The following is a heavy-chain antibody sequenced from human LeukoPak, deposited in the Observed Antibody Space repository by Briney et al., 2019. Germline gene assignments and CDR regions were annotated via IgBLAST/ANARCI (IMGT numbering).Heavy chain of an antibody. CDR2: IRYDGSNK. V-gene: IGHV3-30*02. CDR3: AKDHGEPIVEVPAAFDY. J-gene: IGHJ4*02. Sequence: GGSLRLSCAASGFTFSSYGMHWVRQAPGKGLEWVAFIRYDGSNKYYADSVKGRFTISRDNSKNTVYPQMNSLRAEDTAVYYCAKDHGEPIVEVPAAFDYWGQGTLVTLSS. CDR1: GFTFSSYG. D-gene: IGHD2-2*01.